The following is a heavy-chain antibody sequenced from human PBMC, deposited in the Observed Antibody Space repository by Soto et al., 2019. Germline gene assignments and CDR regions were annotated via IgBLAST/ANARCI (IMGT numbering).Heavy chain of an antibody. V-gene: IGHV5-51*01. CDR2: IYPGDSDT. J-gene: IGHJ5*02. Sequence: GESLKISCKGSGYSFTSYWIGWVRQMPGKGLEWMGIIYPGDSDTRYSPSFQGQVTISADKSISTAYLQWSSLKASDTAMYYCARSWAGDCYNYWFDPWGQGTLVTVSS. CDR1: GYSFTSYW. CDR3: ARSWAGDCYNYWFDP. D-gene: IGHD2-21*01.